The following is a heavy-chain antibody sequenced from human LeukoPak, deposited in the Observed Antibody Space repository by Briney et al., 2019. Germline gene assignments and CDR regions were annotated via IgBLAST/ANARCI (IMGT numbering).Heavy chain of an antibody. Sequence: GASVKVSCKASGYTFTSYYMHWVRQAPGQGLEWMGIINPSGGSTSYAQKFQGRVTMTRDMSTSTVYMELSSLRSEDTAVYYCARDRAVAGTFDYWGQGTLVTVSS. V-gene: IGHV1-46*01. CDR2: INPSGGST. CDR3: ARDRAVAGTFDY. CDR1: GYTFTSYY. J-gene: IGHJ4*02. D-gene: IGHD6-19*01.